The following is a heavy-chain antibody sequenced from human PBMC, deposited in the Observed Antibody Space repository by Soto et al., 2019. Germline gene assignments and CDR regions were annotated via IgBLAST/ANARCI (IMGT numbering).Heavy chain of an antibody. CDR2: ISSSSSTI. J-gene: IGHJ6*02. CDR1: GFTFSSYS. V-gene: IGHV3-48*01. CDR3: ARDRAYRSGWYSPNYYYYGMDV. Sequence: PGGSLRLSCAASGFTFSSYSMNWVRQAPGKGLEWVSYISSSSSTIYYADSVKGRFTISRDNAKNSLYLQMNSLRAEDTAVYYWARDRAYRSGWYSPNYYYYGMDVGAQGPTFTFS. D-gene: IGHD6-19*01.